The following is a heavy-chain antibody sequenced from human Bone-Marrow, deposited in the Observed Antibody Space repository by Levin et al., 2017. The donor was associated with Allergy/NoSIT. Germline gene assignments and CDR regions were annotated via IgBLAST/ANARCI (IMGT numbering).Heavy chain of an antibody. J-gene: IGHJ3*02. CDR1: GYSISSGYY. CDR3: ARVWYYDFWSGYSGAFDI. V-gene: IGHV4-38-2*02. D-gene: IGHD3-3*01. CDR2: IYHSGST. Sequence: SQTLSLTCTVSGYSISSGYYWGWIRQPPGKGLEWIGSIYHSGSTYYNPSLKSRVTISVDTSKNQFSLKLSSVTAADTAVYYCARVWYYDFWSGYSGAFDIWGQGTMVTVSS.